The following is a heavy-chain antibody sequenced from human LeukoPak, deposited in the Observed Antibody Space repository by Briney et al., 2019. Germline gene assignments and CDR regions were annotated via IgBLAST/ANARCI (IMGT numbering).Heavy chain of an antibody. V-gene: IGHV1-18*01. Sequence: ASVKVSCKASGYTFTSCAISWVRQAPGQGLEWMGWISAYNGNTNYAQKLQGRVTMTTDTSTSTAYLELRSLRSDDTAVYYCARGFAAEGWFDPWGQGTLVTVSS. CDR3: ARGFAAEGWFDP. J-gene: IGHJ5*02. CDR1: GYTFTSCA. CDR2: ISAYNGNT. D-gene: IGHD3-10*01.